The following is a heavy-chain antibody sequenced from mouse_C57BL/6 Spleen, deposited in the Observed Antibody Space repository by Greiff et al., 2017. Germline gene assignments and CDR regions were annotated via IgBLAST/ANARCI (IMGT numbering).Heavy chain of an antibody. V-gene: IGHV1-82*01. CDR1: GYAFSSSW. CDR2: IYPGDGDT. CDR3: ARGRYSTFDY. Sequence: QVQLQQSGPELVKPGASVKISCKASGYAFSSSWMNWVKQRPGKGLEWIGRIYPGDGDTNYNGKFKGKATLTADKSSSTAYMQLSSLTSEDSAVYFCARGRYSTFDYWGQGTTLTVSS. D-gene: IGHD2-5*01. J-gene: IGHJ2*01.